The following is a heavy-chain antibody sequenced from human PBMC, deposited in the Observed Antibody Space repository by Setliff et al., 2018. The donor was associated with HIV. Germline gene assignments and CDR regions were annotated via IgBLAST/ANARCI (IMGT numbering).Heavy chain of an antibody. D-gene: IGHD3-10*01. J-gene: IGHJ3*02. Sequence: LSLTCGVSGGSFSGHYWSWIRQTPGKGLEWIGEISQNGDTNYNPSLTRRVILSVDSSKKQVSLKLSSVTAADSAVYYCARDRRYTLARGANKDAFDIWGQGTMVTVSS. CDR2: ISQNGDT. V-gene: IGHV4-34*01. CDR3: ARDRRYTLARGANKDAFDI. CDR1: GGSFSGHY.